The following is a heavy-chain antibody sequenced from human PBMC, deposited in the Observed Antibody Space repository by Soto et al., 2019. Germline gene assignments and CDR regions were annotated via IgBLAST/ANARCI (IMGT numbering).Heavy chain of an antibody. CDR1: GFTFSSYA. J-gene: IGHJ4*02. D-gene: IGHD5-12*01. CDR3: AKSGYTGFETAYYFDY. V-gene: IGHV3-23*01. CDR2: ISGSGGST. Sequence: GGSLRLSCAASGFTFSSYAMNWVRQAPGRGLEWVSSISGSGGSTHYADSVKGRFTISRDNSKNTLYLQMNTLRAEDTAVYYCAKSGYTGFETAYYFDYWGQGTLVTVSS.